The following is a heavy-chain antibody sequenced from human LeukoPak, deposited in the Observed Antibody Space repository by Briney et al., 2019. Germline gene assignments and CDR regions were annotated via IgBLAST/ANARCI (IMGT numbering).Heavy chain of an antibody. Sequence: GGSLRLSCAASGFTFSDYNMNWVRQAPGKGLEWVSSISSSSNYINYADSVKGRFTISRDNAKNSLFLQMNSLRAEDTALYYCARVRGTYEYFDYWGQGTLVTVSS. CDR3: ARVRGTYEYFDY. D-gene: IGHD3-22*01. V-gene: IGHV3-21*01. J-gene: IGHJ4*02. CDR1: GFTFSDYN. CDR2: ISSSSNYI.